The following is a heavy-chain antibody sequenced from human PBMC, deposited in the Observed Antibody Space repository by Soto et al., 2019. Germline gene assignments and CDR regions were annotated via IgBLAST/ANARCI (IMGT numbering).Heavy chain of an antibody. CDR1: GFTFSSYG. Sequence: QVQLVESGGGVVQPGRSLRLSCAASGFTFSSYGMHWVRQAPGKGLEWVAVISYDGSNKYYADSVRGRFTISRDNSKNTLYLQMNSLRAVDTAVFHCAKGLTTVTTRVGMDVWGQGTTVTVSS. J-gene: IGHJ6*02. D-gene: IGHD4-17*01. V-gene: IGHV3-30*18. CDR3: AKGLTTVTTRVGMDV. CDR2: ISYDGSNK.